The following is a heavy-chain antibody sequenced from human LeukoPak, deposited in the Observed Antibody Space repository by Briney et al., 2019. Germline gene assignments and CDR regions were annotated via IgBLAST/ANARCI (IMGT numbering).Heavy chain of an antibody. CDR1: GFTFVTFA. Sequence: PGGSLRLSCAASGFTFVTFAMGWVRQAPGKGLEWVSTISGSGGGTYYADSGKGRFTISRDNSKNTLNLQMNSLRAEDTAVYYCAKHKGAGSRYSYSMDVWGKGATVTVSS. CDR3: AKHKGAGSRYSYSMDV. D-gene: IGHD6-13*01. V-gene: IGHV3-23*01. CDR2: ISGSGGGT. J-gene: IGHJ6*03.